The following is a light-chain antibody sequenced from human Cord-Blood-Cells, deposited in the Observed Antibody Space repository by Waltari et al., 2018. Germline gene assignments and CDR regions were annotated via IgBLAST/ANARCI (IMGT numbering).Light chain of an antibody. V-gene: IGKV1-33*01. CDR3: QQYDNLLT. J-gene: IGKJ4*01. Sequence: DIQMTQSPSSLSASVGDRVTITCQASQDISNYLNWYQQKPGKAPKLLIYDASNLETGVPSRFSGSGSGTDFTFTISSVQPEDIATYYCQQYDNLLTFGGGTKVEIK. CDR2: DAS. CDR1: QDISNY.